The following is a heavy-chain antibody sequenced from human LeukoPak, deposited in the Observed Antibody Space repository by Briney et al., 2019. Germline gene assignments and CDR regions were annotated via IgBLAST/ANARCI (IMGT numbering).Heavy chain of an antibody. D-gene: IGHD6-6*01. CDR2: INPNSGGT. CDR1: GYTFTGYY. V-gene: IGHV1-2*04. J-gene: IGHJ6*02. CDR3: ARGMGIAARQGNYYYGMDV. Sequence: ASVTVSCKASGYTFTGYYMHWVRQAPGQGLEWMGWINPNSGGTNYAQKFQGWVTMIRDTSISTAYMELSRLRSDDAAVYYCARGMGIAARQGNYYYGMDVWGQGTTVTVSS.